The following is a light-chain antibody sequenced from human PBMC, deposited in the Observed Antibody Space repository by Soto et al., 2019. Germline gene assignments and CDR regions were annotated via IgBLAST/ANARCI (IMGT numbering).Light chain of an antibody. Sequence: QSVLTQPRSVSGSPGQSVTISCTGTSSDVGGYNYVSWYQQHPGKAPKLMIYDVSKRPSGVPDRFSGSKSGNTASLTISGLQADDEADYYCSSYTTSSTVFGTGTKVTVL. CDR1: SSDVGGYNY. J-gene: IGLJ1*01. CDR3: SSYTTSSTV. CDR2: DVS. V-gene: IGLV2-11*01.